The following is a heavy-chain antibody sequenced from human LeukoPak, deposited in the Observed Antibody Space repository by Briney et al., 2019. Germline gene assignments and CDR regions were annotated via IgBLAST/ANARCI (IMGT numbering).Heavy chain of an antibody. Sequence: PGGSLRLSCAASGFTFNGYWMSWVRQAPGKGLEWVANIKQDGSEKYYVDSVKGRFTISRDNAKNSLSLQMNSLRAEDTALYYCAKDMDYYGSGSYSKGDYFDYWGQGTLVTVSS. CDR3: AKDMDYYGSGSYSKGDYFDY. D-gene: IGHD3-10*01. V-gene: IGHV3-7*03. CDR1: GFTFNGYW. J-gene: IGHJ4*02. CDR2: IKQDGSEK.